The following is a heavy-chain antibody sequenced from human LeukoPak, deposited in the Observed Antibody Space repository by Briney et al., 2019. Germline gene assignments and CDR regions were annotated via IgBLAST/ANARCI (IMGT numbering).Heavy chain of an antibody. CDR3: AREYINWFDP. J-gene: IGHJ5*02. D-gene: IGHD1-1*01. CDR2: ISSSSTI. V-gene: IGHV3-69-1*01. Sequence: GGSLRLSCAASEFTFSNHWMHWVRQAPGKGLEWVSYISSSSTIYYADSVKGRFTISRDNTKNSLYLQMNSLRAEDTAVYYCAREYINWFDPWGQGTLVTVSS. CDR1: EFTFSNHW.